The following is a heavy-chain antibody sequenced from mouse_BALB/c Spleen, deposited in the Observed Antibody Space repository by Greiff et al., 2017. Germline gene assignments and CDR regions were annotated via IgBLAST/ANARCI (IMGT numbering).Heavy chain of an antibody. CDR1: GFSLPGYG. V-gene: IGHV2-6-7*01. CDR2: IWGDGST. CDR3: ARDRGNYGAMDY. J-gene: IGHJ4*01. D-gene: IGHD1-1*01. Sequence: QVQLQQSGPGLVAPSQSLSITCTVSGFSLPGYGVNWVRQPPGKGLEWLGMIWGDGSTDYNSALKSRLSISKDNSKSQVFLKMNSLQTDDTARYYCARDRGNYGAMDYWGQGTSVTVSS.